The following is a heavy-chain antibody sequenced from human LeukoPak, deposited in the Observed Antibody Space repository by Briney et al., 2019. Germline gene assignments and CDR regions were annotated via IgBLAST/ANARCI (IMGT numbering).Heavy chain of an antibody. Sequence: SETLSLTCAVYGGSFSGYYWSWIRQPPGKGLEWIGEINHSVGTNYNPSLKSRVTLSVDTSKNQCSLKLSSVTAATTAEYYCASGVRGWLRANHLFDPWGQGTLVTVPS. CDR1: GGSFSGYY. J-gene: IGHJ5*02. V-gene: IGHV4-34*01. CDR2: INHSVGT. CDR3: ASGVRGWLRANHLFDP. D-gene: IGHD5-12*01.